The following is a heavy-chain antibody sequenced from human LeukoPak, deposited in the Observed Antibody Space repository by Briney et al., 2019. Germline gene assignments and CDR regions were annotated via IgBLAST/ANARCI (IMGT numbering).Heavy chain of an antibody. D-gene: IGHD6-19*01. J-gene: IGHJ4*02. Sequence: QPGGSLRLSCAASGFSFSSYAMSWVRQAPGKGLEWVSSISGSGDNTYYAESVKGRFTISRVNSKNTLFLQMNSLRAEDTAVFYCAKRSGYTTGWFFDFWGQGTLVTVSS. V-gene: IGHV3-23*01. CDR2: ISGSGDNT. CDR1: GFSFSSYA. CDR3: AKRSGYTTGWFFDF.